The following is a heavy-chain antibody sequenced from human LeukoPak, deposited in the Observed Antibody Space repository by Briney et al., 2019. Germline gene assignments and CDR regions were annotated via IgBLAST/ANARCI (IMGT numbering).Heavy chain of an antibody. J-gene: IGHJ4*02. CDR2: INSDGSST. V-gene: IGHV3-74*01. CDR1: GFTFSSYW. D-gene: IGHD3-22*01. Sequence: PSGGSLRLSCAASGFTFSSYWMHWVRQAPGKGLVWVSRINSDGSSTSCADSVKGRFTISRDNAKNTLYLQMNSLRAEDTAVYYCARHSSGYYSEPDYWGQGTLVTVSS. CDR3: ARHSSGYYSEPDY.